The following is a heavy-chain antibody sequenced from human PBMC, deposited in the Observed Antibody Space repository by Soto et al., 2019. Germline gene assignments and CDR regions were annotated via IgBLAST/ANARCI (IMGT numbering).Heavy chain of an antibody. D-gene: IGHD6-13*01. V-gene: IGHV3-23*01. CDR2: ISGSGGST. J-gene: IGHJ4*02. CDR3: AKTPWWSLHIAAAGTAFPYPVDY. CDR1: GFTFSSYA. Sequence: GGSLRLSCAASGFTFSSYAMSWVRQAPGKGLEWVSAISGSGGSTYYADSVKGRFTISRDNSKNTLYLQMNSLRAEDTAVYYCAKTPWWSLHIAAAGTAFPYPVDYWGQGTLVTVSS.